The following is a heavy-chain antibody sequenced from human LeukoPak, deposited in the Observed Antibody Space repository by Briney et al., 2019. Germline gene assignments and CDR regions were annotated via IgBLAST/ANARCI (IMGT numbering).Heavy chain of an antibody. D-gene: IGHD2-15*01. CDR2: ISSSSSYI. V-gene: IGHV3-21*01. Sequence: GGSLRLSCAASGFTFSSYSMNWVRQAPGKGLEWVSSISSSSSYIYYADSVKGRFTISRDNAKNSLYLQMNSLRAEDTAVYYCARAAHRGYCSGGSCYPDYWGQGTLVTVSS. CDR3: ARAAHRGYCSGGSCYPDY. CDR1: GFTFSSYS. J-gene: IGHJ4*02.